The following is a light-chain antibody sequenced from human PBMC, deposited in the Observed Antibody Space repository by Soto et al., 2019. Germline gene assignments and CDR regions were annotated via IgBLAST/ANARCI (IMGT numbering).Light chain of an antibody. CDR1: QSISSY. Sequence: DIQMTQSPSSLSASVGDRVSITGLASQSISSYLNWYQQKPGKAPKLLIYAASSLQSGVPSRFSGSGGGTDFTLSISSVQPEDFATYFCQQSYMDPITFGQGTRLEIK. CDR3: QQSYMDPIT. CDR2: AAS. J-gene: IGKJ5*01. V-gene: IGKV1-39*01.